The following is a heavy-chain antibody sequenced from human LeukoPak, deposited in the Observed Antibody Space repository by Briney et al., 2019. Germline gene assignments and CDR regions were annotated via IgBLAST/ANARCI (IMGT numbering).Heavy chain of an antibody. CDR2: IYYSGST. V-gene: IGHV4-39*01. CDR1: GGSTSSSSYY. D-gene: IGHD3-10*01. CDR3: ARYYCGSFYFDY. Sequence: SETLSLTCTVSGGSTSSSSYYWGWIRQPPGKGLEWIGSIYYSGSTYYNPSLKSRVTISVDTSKNQFSLKLSSVAAADTAVYYCARYYCGSFYFDYWGQGTLVTVSS. J-gene: IGHJ4*02.